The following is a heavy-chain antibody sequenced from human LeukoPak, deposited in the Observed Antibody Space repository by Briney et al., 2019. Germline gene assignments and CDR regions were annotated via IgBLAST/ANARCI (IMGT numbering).Heavy chain of an antibody. J-gene: IGHJ6*03. CDR1: GFTFSSYS. CDR2: ISSSSSYI. CDR3: ARGGPTTYYDFWSGYFPNYYYYYMDV. V-gene: IGHV3-21*01. Sequence: PRGSLRLSCAASGFTFSSYSMNWVRQAPGKGLEWVSSISSSSSYIYYADSVKGRFTISRDNAKNSLYLQMNSLRAEDTAVYYCARGGPTTYYDFWSGYFPNYYYYYMDVWGKGTTVTVSS. D-gene: IGHD3-3*01.